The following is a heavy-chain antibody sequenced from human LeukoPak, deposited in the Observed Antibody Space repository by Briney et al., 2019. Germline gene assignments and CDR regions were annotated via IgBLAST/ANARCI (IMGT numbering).Heavy chain of an antibody. CDR1: GYTFTSYA. CDR3: ARHIAAAASFDY. J-gene: IGHJ4*02. D-gene: IGHD6-13*01. CDR2: INAGNGNT. Sequence: PVASVTVSCKASGYTFTSYAMHWVRQAPAQRLEWMGWINAGNGNTKYSQKFQGRVTITRDTSASTAYMELSSLRSEDTAVYYCARHIAAAASFDYWGQGTLVTVSS. V-gene: IGHV1-3*01.